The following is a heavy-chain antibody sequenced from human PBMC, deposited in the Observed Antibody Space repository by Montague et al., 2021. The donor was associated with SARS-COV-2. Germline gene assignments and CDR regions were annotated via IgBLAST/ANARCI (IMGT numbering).Heavy chain of an antibody. CDR2: ISHSGST. CDR3: VRVPYRLLFVPRYYGMDV. V-gene: IGHV4-34*01. Sequence: SETLSLTCAVSGGSLSGYYWSWIRRPPGEGLEWIAEISHSGSTSYNPSLKSRVTISVDTSKNQFSLKLSSATAADMAVYYCVRVPYRLLFVPRYYGMDVWGQGTTVTVSS. CDR1: GGSLSGYY. J-gene: IGHJ6*02. D-gene: IGHD2-2*01.